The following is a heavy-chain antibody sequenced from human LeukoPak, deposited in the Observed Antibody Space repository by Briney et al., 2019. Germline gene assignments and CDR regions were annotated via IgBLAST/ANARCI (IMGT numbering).Heavy chain of an antibody. Sequence: ASVKVSCKASGYTFTGYYMHWVRQAPGQGLEWMGWINPNSGGTNYAQKFQGRVTMTRDTSISTAYMEPSRLRSDDTAVYYCARRGTNYDSSGYYYAYWGQGTLVTVSS. CDR1: GYTFTGYY. CDR3: ARRGTNYDSSGYYYAY. D-gene: IGHD3-22*01. CDR2: INPNSGGT. V-gene: IGHV1-2*02. J-gene: IGHJ4*02.